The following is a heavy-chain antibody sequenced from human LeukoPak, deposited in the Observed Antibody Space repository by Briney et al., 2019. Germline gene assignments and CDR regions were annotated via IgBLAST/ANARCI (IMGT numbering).Heavy chain of an antibody. CDR1: GDTFTSYA. J-gene: IGHJ6*02. Sequence: ASVTVSCKASGDTFTSYAISWVRQAPGQGGEWMGWISAYNGKTNYTQKLQGRVTITTDTSTSTAYMELRSLRSDVTAVYYCARVYGDYYYRMDVWGQGTTVTVSS. CDR2: ISAYNGKT. CDR3: ARVYGDYYYRMDV. V-gene: IGHV1-18*01. D-gene: IGHD2-2*02.